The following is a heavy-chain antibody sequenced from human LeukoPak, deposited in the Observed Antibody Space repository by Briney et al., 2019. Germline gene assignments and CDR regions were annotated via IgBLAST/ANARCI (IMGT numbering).Heavy chain of an antibody. Sequence: SVKVSCKASGGTFSSYAISWVRQAPGQGLEWMGGIIPIFGTANYAQKFQGRVTITADESTSTAYMELSSLRSEDTAVYYCARGRDSSSWSPNFDYWGQGTLVTVSS. J-gene: IGHJ4*02. CDR1: GGTFSSYA. V-gene: IGHV1-69*13. D-gene: IGHD6-13*01. CDR3: ARGRDSSSWSPNFDY. CDR2: IIPIFGTA.